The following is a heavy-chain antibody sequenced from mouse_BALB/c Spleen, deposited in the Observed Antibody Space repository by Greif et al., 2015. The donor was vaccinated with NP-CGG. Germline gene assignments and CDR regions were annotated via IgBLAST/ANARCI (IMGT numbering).Heavy chain of an antibody. CDR1: GYTFTSYW. V-gene: IGHV1S22*01. CDR2: IYPGSGST. CDR3: TGRRSNYAMDY. D-gene: IGHD3-1*01. Sequence: LKQSGSELVRPGASVKLSCKASGYTFTSYWMHWVKQRPGQGLEWIGNIYPGSGSTNYDEKFKSKATLTVDTSSSTAYMQLSSLTSEDSAVYYCTGRRSNYAMDYWGQGTSVTVSS. J-gene: IGHJ4*01.